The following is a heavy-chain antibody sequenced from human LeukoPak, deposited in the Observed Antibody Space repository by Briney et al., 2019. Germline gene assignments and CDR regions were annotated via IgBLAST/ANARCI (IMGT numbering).Heavy chain of an antibody. V-gene: IGHV3-53*01. D-gene: IGHD6-19*01. CDR1: GFTVSSNY. J-gene: IGHJ4*02. CDR2: IYSAGNT. CDR3: AKTKGPEQWLSYSDY. Sequence: GGSLRLSCAASGFTVSSNYMNWVRQAPGKGLQWVSVIYSAGNTYYADSVRGRFTISRDKSKNTVYLQMNSLRAEDTAVYYCAKTKGPEQWLSYSDYWGQGTLVTVSS.